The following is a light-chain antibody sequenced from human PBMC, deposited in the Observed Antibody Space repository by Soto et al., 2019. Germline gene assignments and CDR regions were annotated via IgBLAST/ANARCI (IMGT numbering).Light chain of an antibody. Sequence: DIQMTQSPSSLSASVGDRVTITCRASQNINTYLSWYQQKPGKPPKFLIYIASTLQSGVPSRFSGSGSGTEFTLTISSLQPDDFATYYCQQYNSYWTFGQGTRLEIK. CDR2: IAS. CDR1: QNINTY. J-gene: IGKJ5*01. CDR3: QQYNSYWT. V-gene: IGKV1-16*01.